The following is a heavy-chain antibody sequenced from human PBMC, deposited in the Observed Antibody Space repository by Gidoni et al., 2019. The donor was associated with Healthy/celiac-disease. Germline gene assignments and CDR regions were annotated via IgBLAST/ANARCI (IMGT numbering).Heavy chain of an antibody. J-gene: IGHJ3*02. Sequence: EVQLLESGGGLLQPGGSLRLSCAASALAFSSYARSVVRQAPGKGLEWVSAISGSGGRTYYADAVKGRFTISRDNYKNTLYLKMNSLRAEDTAVYYCAKETRELPNDAFDIWGQGTMVTVSS. V-gene: IGHV3-23*01. CDR3: AKETRELPNDAFDI. CDR1: ALAFSSYA. D-gene: IGHD1-26*01. CDR2: ISGSGGRT.